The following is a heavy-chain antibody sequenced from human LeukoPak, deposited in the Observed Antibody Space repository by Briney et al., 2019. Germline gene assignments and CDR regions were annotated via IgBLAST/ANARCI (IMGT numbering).Heavy chain of an antibody. Sequence: ASVKVSCKASGYTFTGYYIHWVRQAPGQGFEWMGLIKPNSGDTKYAQKFQGRVTMTRDTSITTAYMELSSLRSDDTALYYCVRDRPHNWFDPWGQGTLVTVPS. J-gene: IGHJ5*02. CDR1: GYTFTGYY. V-gene: IGHV1-2*02. CDR3: VRDRPHNWFDP. CDR2: IKPNSGDT.